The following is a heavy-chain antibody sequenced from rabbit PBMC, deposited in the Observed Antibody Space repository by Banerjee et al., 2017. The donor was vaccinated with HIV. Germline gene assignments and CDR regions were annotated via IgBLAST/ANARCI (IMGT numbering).Heavy chain of an antibody. CDR3: ARDLAGVIGWNFGL. J-gene: IGHJ4*01. V-gene: IGHV1S7*01. CDR2: IDPVFGST. CDR1: GFDFSSYY. Sequence: QLKESGGGLVQPGGSLTLSCKASGFDFSSYYMSWVRQAPGKGLEWIGYIDPVFGSTYYASWVNGRFTISSHNAQNTVSLQMTSLTAADTATYFCARDLAGVIGWNFGLWGPGTLVTVS. D-gene: IGHD4-1*01.